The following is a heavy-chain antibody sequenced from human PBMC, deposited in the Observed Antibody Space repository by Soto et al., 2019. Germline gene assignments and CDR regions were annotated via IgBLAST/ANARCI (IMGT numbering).Heavy chain of an antibody. V-gene: IGHV3-30*18. CDR3: ANGQNYYDSSGYSAFDY. CDR2: ISYDGSNK. D-gene: IGHD3-22*01. Sequence: GGSLRLSCAASGFTFSSYGMHWVRQAPGKGLEWVAVISYDGSNKYYADSVKGRFTISRDNSKNTLYLQMNSLRAEDTAMYYCANGQNYYDSSGYSAFDYWGQGTLVTVSS. J-gene: IGHJ4*02. CDR1: GFTFSSYG.